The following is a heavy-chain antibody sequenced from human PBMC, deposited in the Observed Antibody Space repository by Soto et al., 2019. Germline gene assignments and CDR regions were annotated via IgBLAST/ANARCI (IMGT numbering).Heavy chain of an antibody. J-gene: IGHJ6*02. CDR1: GFSLSSYW. V-gene: IGHV3-74*01. CDR3: VRFSGLDA. CDR2: IKDGGDET. Sequence: PGGSLRLSCAASGFSLSSYWMYWVRQTPGKGLVWVARIKDGGDETSYAESVKGRFTISRDNAKNTLHLQMSSLRSEDTAVYYCVRFSGLDAWGQGTTVTVSS.